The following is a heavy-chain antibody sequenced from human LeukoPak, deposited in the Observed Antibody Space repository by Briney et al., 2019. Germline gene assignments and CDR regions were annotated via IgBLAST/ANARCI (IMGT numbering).Heavy chain of an antibody. CDR1: GGTFSSYA. V-gene: IGHV1-69*06. CDR2: IIPIFGTA. Sequence: ASVKVSCKASGGTFSSYAISWVRQAPGQGLEWMGGIIPIFGTANYAQKFQGRVTITADKSTSTAYMELSSLRSEDAAVYYCARGGDACNGGSCYPLRGQGTLVTVSS. CDR3: ARGGDACNGGSCYPL. D-gene: IGHD2-15*01. J-gene: IGHJ4*02.